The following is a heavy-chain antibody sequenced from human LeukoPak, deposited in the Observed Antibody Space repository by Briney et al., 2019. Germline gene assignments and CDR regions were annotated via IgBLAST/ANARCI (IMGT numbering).Heavy chain of an antibody. J-gene: IGHJ5*02. D-gene: IGHD2-2*01. CDR1: GGTFSSFA. Sequence: SVKVSCKASGGTFSSFAISWVRQAPGQGLEWMGGIIPIFGTTNYAQKFQGRVTITADKSTSTAYMELSSLRSEDTAVYYCAREAPAAMPWFDPWGQGTLVTVSS. CDR3: AREAPAAMPWFDP. V-gene: IGHV1-69*06. CDR2: IIPIFGTT.